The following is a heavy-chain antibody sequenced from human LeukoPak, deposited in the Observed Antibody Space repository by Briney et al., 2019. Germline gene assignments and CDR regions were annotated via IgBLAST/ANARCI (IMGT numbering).Heavy chain of an antibody. Sequence: ASVKVSCKASGYTFTSYGISWVRQVPGQGLEWMGWINTDTGNPTYAQGFTGQFVFSLDTSVSTAYLQISSLQTEDTAVYYCARAGTGYCSDSNCSIEHWGQGTLVTISS. J-gene: IGHJ4*02. V-gene: IGHV7-4-1*02. CDR3: ARAGTGYCSDSNCSIEH. CDR2: INTDTGNP. D-gene: IGHD2-15*01. CDR1: GYTFTSYG.